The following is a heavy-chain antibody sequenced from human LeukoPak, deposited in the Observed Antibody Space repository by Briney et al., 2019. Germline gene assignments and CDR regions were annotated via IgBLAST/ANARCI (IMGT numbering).Heavy chain of an antibody. CDR3: AKRELGYCSSTSCRRCGDCYYDDY. CDR2: ISYDGSNK. Sequence: GGSLRLSCATSGFTFSSYGMRWVRQAPGKGLEWVAVISYDGSNKYYADSVKGRFTISRDNSKNTLYLQMNSLRAEDTAVYYCAKRELGYCSSTSCRRCGDCYYDDYWGQGTLVTVSS. D-gene: IGHD2-2*01. CDR1: GFTFSSYG. V-gene: IGHV3-30*18. J-gene: IGHJ4*02.